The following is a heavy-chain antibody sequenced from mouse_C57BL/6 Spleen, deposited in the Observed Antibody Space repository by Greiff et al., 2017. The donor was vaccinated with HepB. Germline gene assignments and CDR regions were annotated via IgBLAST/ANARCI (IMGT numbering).Heavy chain of an antibody. CDR2: IYPGDGDT. J-gene: IGHJ2*01. CDR3: ARGGGDY. Sequence: VQLQQSGPELVKPGASVKISCKASGYAFSSSWMNWVKQRPGKGLEWIGRIYPGDGDTNYNGKFKGKATLTADKSSSTAYMQLSGLTSEDSAVYFCARGGGDYWGQGTTLTVSS. V-gene: IGHV1-82*01. CDR1: GYAFSSSW.